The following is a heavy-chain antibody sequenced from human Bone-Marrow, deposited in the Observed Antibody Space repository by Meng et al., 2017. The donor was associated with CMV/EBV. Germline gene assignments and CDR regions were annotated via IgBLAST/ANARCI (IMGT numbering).Heavy chain of an antibody. CDR2: INPNSGGT. CDR1: GYTFTGYY. Sequence: ASVKVSCKTSGYTFTGYYMHWVRQAPGQGLEWMGWINPNSGGTNYAQRFQDRVTLTRDTSISTAYMELSSLRSDDTAVYYCARAYDFWSGYYTYYFDYWGQGTLVTVSS. D-gene: IGHD3-3*01. CDR3: ARAYDFWSGYYTYYFDY. V-gene: IGHV1-2*02. J-gene: IGHJ4*02.